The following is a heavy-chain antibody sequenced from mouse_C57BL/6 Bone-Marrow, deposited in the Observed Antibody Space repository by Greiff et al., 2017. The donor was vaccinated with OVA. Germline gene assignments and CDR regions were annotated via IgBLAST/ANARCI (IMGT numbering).Heavy chain of an antibody. CDR2: ISNGGGST. CDR1: GFTFSDYY. D-gene: IGHD1-1*01. Sequence: EVKGVESGGGLVQPGGSLKLSCAASGFTFSDYYMYWVRQTPEKRLEWVAYISNGGGSTYYPDTVKGRFTISRDNAKNTLYLQMSRLKSEDTAMYYCARQGYYGWYFDVWGTGTTVTVSS. J-gene: IGHJ1*03. V-gene: IGHV5-12*01. CDR3: ARQGYYGWYFDV.